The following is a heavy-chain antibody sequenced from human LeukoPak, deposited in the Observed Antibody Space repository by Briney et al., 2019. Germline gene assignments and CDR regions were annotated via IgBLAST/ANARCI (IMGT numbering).Heavy chain of an antibody. CDR2: INPNSGGT. Sequence: GASVKVSCKASGYTFTGYYMHWVRQAPGQGLEWMGWINPNSGGTNYAQKFQGRVTMTRDMSTSTDYMELSSLRSEDTAIYYCARDNSVGDNAWWFDPWGQGTLVTVSS. J-gene: IGHJ5*02. CDR3: ARDNSVGDNAWWFDP. V-gene: IGHV1-2*02. D-gene: IGHD1-26*01. CDR1: GYTFTGYY.